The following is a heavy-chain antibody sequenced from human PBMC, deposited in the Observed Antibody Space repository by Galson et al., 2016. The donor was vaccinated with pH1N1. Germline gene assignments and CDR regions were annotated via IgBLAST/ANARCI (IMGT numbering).Heavy chain of an antibody. CDR3: ARDSTRFGVVPAAYYYGKDV. V-gene: IGHV4-61*02. J-gene: IGHJ6*02. CDR1: GGSISSDSYY. Sequence: TLSLTCSVSGGSISSDSYYWSWIRQPAGKGLEWIGRIYTSGSTNYNPSLKSRVTISVDTSTNHFSLRLSSVTAADTAVYFCARDSTRFGVVPAAYYYGKDVWGQGTTVTVSS. D-gene: IGHD2-2*01. CDR2: IYTSGST.